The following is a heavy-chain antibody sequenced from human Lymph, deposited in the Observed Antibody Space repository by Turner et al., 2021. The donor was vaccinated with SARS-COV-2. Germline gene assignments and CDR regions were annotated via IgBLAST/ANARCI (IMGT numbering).Heavy chain of an antibody. CDR2: ISGSGGDT. V-gene: IGHV3-23*01. J-gene: IGHJ4*02. CDR1: GFTFSSYA. Sequence: EVQLLESGGGLVQPGGSLRLSWAASGFTFSSYAMSWVRQAPGKGLEWVSAISGSGGDTYYADSVKGRFTISRDNSKNTLYLQMNSLRAEDTAVYYCAKGVRGAMIVVVIPYFDYWGQGTLVTVSS. CDR3: AKGVRGAMIVVVIPYFDY. D-gene: IGHD3-22*01.